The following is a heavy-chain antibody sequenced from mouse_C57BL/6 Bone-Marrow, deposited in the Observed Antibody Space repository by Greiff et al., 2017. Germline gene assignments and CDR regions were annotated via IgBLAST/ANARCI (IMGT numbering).Heavy chain of an antibody. CDR1: GFTFSDYY. D-gene: IGHD1-1*01. CDR2: INYDGSST. V-gene: IGHV5-16*01. J-gene: IGHJ1*03. Sequence: EVQLVESEGGLVQPGSSMKLSCTASGFTFSDYYMAWVRQVPEKGLEWVANINYDGSSTYYLDSLKSRFIISRDNAKNILYLQMSSLKSEDTATYYCARNYGSSGDWYFDVWGTGTTVTVSS. CDR3: ARNYGSSGDWYFDV.